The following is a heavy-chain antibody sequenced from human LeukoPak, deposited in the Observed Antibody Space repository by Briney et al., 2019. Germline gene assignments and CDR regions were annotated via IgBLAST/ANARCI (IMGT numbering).Heavy chain of an antibody. Sequence: GGSLRLSCAASGFTSSSYGMHWVRQAPGKGLEWVAVISYDGSNKYYADSVKGRFTISRDNSKNPLYLQMNSLRADDTAVYHCAKASPYDSRGSRVYGMAVCGHGTTVPVPS. CDR2: ISYDGSNK. D-gene: IGHD3-22*01. CDR1: GFTSSSYG. V-gene: IGHV3-30*18. J-gene: IGHJ6*02. CDR3: AKASPYDSRGSRVYGMAV.